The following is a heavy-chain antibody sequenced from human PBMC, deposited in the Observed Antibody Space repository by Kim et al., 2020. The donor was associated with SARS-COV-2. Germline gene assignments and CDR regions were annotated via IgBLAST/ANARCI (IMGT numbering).Heavy chain of an antibody. CDR2: IYSGGST. Sequence: GGSLRLSCAASGFTVSSNYMSWVRQAPGKGLEWVSVIYSGGSTYYADSVKGRFTISRDNSKNTLYLQMNSLRAEDTAVYYCARSLSSSYNDYWGQGTLVTVSS. CDR1: GFTVSSNY. CDR3: ARSLSSSYNDY. J-gene: IGHJ4*02. D-gene: IGHD3-10*01. V-gene: IGHV3-53*01.